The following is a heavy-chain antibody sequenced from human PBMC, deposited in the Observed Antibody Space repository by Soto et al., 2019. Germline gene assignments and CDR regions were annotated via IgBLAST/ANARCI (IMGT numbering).Heavy chain of an antibody. Sequence: ESGPTLVNPTQTLTLTCTFSGFSLSTSGMCVSWIRQPPGKALEWLALIDWDDDKYYSTSLKTRLTISKDTSKNQVVLTMTNMDPVDTATYYCARFYGGNSENYYGMDVWGQGTTVTVSS. CDR2: IDWDDDK. V-gene: IGHV2-70*01. CDR1: GFSLSTSGMC. CDR3: ARFYGGNSENYYGMDV. J-gene: IGHJ6*02. D-gene: IGHD4-17*01.